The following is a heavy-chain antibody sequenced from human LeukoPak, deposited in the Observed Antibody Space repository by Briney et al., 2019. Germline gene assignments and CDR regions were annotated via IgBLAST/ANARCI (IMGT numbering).Heavy chain of an antibody. D-gene: IGHD4-17*01. CDR3: AREGDYGDYYFDY. CDR2: ISNSSSYI. J-gene: IGHJ4*02. CDR1: GFTFSSYS. Sequence: GGSLRLSCAASGFTFSSYSMNWVRQAPGKGLEWVSSISNSSSYIYYADSVKGRFTISRDNAKNSLYLQMNSLRAEDTAVYYCAREGDYGDYYFDYWGQGTLVTVSS. V-gene: IGHV3-21*01.